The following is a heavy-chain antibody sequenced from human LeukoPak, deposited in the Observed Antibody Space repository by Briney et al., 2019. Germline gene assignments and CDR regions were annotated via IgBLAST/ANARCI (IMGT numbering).Heavy chain of an antibody. CDR1: GYTFTSYG. CDR2: IGADSGNT. D-gene: IGHD3-22*01. J-gene: IGHJ4*02. V-gene: IGHV1-18*01. Sequence: ASVKVSCKASGYTFTSYGISWVRQAPGQGLEWMGWIGADSGNTNYAQKFQGRVTMTTDTSTSTAYMELRSLRSDDTAVYYCARDPSTLYYYDSNGQVDYWGQGTLVTVSS. CDR3: ARDPSTLYYYDSNGQVDY.